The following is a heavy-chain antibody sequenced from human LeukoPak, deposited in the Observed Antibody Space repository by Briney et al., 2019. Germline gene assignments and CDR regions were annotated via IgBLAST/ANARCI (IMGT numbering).Heavy chain of an antibody. CDR1: GGSFSGYY. V-gene: IGHV4-34*01. J-gene: IGHJ6*02. CDR2: INHSGST. Sequence: SETLSLTCAVYGGSFSGYYWSWIRQPPGKGLEWIGEINHSGSTNYNPSLKSRVTISVDTSKNQFSLKLSSVTAADTAVYCCARGPMDVWGQGTTVTVSS. CDR3: ARGPMDV.